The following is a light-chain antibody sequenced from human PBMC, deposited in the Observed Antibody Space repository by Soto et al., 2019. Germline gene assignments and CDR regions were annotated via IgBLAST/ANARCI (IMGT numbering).Light chain of an antibody. Sequence: SSELTQPPSVSVSPGQTARITCSGDALPKQYAYWYQQKPGQAPVLVIYKDSARPSGIPERFSGASSGTTVTLTISGVQAEDEADYYCQSADSSGTAYVVFGGGTKLTVL. CDR3: QSADSSGTAYVV. CDR1: ALPKQY. V-gene: IGLV3-25*03. CDR2: KDS. J-gene: IGLJ2*01.